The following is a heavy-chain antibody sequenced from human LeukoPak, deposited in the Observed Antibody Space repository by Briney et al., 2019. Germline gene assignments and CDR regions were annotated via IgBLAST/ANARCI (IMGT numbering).Heavy chain of an antibody. Sequence: PSETLSLTCAVSGYSISSGYYRGWIRQPPGKGLEWIGSIYHSGSTYYNPSLKSRVTISVDTSKNQFSLKLSSVTAADTAVYYCASPYCSSTSCYPEWYFDLWGRGTLVTVSS. CDR1: GYSISSGYY. D-gene: IGHD2-2*01. J-gene: IGHJ2*01. CDR3: ASPYCSSTSCYPEWYFDL. CDR2: IYHSGST. V-gene: IGHV4-38-2*01.